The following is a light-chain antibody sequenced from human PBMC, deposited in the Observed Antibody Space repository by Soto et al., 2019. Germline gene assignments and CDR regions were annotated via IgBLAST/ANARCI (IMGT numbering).Light chain of an antibody. V-gene: IGKV3-20*01. CDR3: QQYCSSPIT. CDR2: GAS. Sequence: EIVLTQSPGTLSLSPGERATLSCRASQSITNNYLAWYQQKPGQAPRLLSYGASSTVTGIAVRFSGSGSGTDFTLTISRLEPEDFAVYYCQQYCSSPITFGQGTRLDIK. CDR1: QSITNNY. J-gene: IGKJ5*01.